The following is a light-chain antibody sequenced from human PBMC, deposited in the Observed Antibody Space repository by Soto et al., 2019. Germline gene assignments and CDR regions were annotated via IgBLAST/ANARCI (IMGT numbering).Light chain of an antibody. CDR3: LLDFRYFWA. CDR2: AAS. Sequence: AIQLTQSPSSLYASVGDRVTITCRASQAIRTALGWYQQKPGKVPKLLIYAASILQSGVPSRFSGSGSGTDFTLNISSLQPEDFATYDCLLDFRYFWAFGQGTKVEIK. CDR1: QAIRTA. V-gene: IGKV1-6*01. J-gene: IGKJ1*01.